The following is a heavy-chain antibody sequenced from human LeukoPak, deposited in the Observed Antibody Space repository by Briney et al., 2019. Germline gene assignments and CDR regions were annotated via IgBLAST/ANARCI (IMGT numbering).Heavy chain of an antibody. J-gene: IGHJ4*02. Sequence: GGSLRLSCAASGFTLSAYSMIWVRQAPGKGLEWISYIGISSGNTKYADSVKGRFTISGDKAKNSLYLQMNSLRVEDTAVYYCARDYKYAFDNWGQGTLVTVSS. V-gene: IGHV3-48*01. D-gene: IGHD5-24*01. CDR3: ARDYKYAFDN. CDR1: GFTLSAYS. CDR2: IGISSGNT.